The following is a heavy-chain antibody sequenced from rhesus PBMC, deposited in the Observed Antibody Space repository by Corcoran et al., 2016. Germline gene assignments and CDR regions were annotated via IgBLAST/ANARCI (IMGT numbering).Heavy chain of an antibody. CDR2: IGGSRGST. CDR3: ARAGSSGWFFDY. CDR1: AGSISGYW. D-gene: IGHD6-31*01. V-gene: IGHV4-165*01. J-gene: IGHJ4*01. Sequence: QVQLQESGPGLVKPSETLSLTCAVSAGSISGYWWGWIRQPPGKGLEWIGYIGGSRGSTHYTHSLKGRVTISTGTSKSQFSLKLGSVTAADTAVYYCARAGSSGWFFDYWGQGVLVTVSS.